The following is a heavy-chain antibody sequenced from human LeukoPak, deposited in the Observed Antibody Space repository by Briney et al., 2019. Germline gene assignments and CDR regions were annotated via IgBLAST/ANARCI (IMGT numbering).Heavy chain of an antibody. CDR1: GFTFSSYW. Sequence: GGSLRLSCAASGFTFSSYWMSWVRQAPGKGLEWVANIKQDGTEIYYVDSVKGRFTISRDNPKNTLYLQMNSLRAEDTAVYYCAKTSDYTFDIWGQGTMVTVSS. J-gene: IGHJ3*02. D-gene: IGHD4-11*01. V-gene: IGHV3-7*03. CDR3: AKTSDYTFDI. CDR2: IKQDGTEI.